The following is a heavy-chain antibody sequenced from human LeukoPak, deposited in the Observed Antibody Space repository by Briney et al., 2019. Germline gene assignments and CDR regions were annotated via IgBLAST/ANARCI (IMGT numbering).Heavy chain of an antibody. CDR1: GFTFTNAW. J-gene: IGHJ4*02. Sequence: GGSLRLSCVDSGFTFTNAWMSGVRQAPGKGLEWIGRIKSKTDGETTNYAEPVRGRFTISRDDSKSAVYLQMNSLKIEDTAVYYCTTDLGTYYHGSQRLIPIDYWGQGTLVTVSS. V-gene: IGHV3-15*01. D-gene: IGHD3-10*01. CDR3: TTDLGTYYHGSQRLIPIDY. CDR2: IKSKTDGETT.